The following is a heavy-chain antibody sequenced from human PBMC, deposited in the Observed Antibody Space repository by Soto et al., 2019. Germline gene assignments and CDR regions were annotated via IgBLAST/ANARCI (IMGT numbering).Heavy chain of an antibody. Sequence: ASVKVSCKASGYTFTSYDINWVRQATGQGLEWMGWMNPNSGNTGYAQKFQGRVTMTRNTSISTAYMELSSVTAADTAVYYCATGDYSNSWNNGHYDYWGQGALVTVSS. V-gene: IGHV1-8*01. J-gene: IGHJ4*02. D-gene: IGHD6-13*01. CDR2: MNPNSGNT. CDR3: ATGDYSNSWNNGHYDY. CDR1: GYTFTSYD.